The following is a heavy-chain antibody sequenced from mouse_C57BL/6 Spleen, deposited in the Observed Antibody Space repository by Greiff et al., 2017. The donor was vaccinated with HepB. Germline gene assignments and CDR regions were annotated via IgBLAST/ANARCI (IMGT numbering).Heavy chain of an antibody. CDR2: IYPGDGDT. CDR3: ARGGRGSSPWYFDV. D-gene: IGHD1-1*01. Sequence: VQLQQSGAELVKPGASVKISCKASGYAFSSYWMNWVKQRPGKGLEWIGQIYPGDGDTNYNGKFKGKATLTADKSSSTAYMQLSSLTSEDSAVYFGARGGRGSSPWYFDVWGTGTTVTVSS. V-gene: IGHV1-80*01. CDR1: GYAFSSYW. J-gene: IGHJ1*03.